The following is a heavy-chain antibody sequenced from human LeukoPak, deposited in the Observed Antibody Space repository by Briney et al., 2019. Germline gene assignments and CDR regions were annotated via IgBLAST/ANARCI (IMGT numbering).Heavy chain of an antibody. J-gene: IGHJ4*02. CDR3: ARDRGWGLRFLDY. CDR1: GFTLSSYW. CDR2: IKQDGSEK. D-gene: IGHD3-3*01. V-gene: IGHV3-7*01. Sequence: PGGSLRLSCAASGFTLSSYWMTWVRQAPGKGLEWVANIKQDGSEKYYVDSVKGRFTISRDNAKNSLYVQMNSLGAEDTAVYYCARDRGWGLRFLDYWGQGTLVTVSS.